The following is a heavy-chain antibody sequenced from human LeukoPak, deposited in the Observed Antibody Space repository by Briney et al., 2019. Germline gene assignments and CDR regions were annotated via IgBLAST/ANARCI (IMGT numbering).Heavy chain of an antibody. Sequence: ASVKVSCKASGYTFFSYGISWVRQAPGQGLEWMGWISTYNGNTYYAQKFQGRVTITMDESTSTAYMELSSLRSEDTAVYYCARGEIQLWLNHSAFDIWGQGTMVTVSS. CDR3: ARGEIQLWLNHSAFDI. CDR2: ISTYNGNT. CDR1: GYTFFSYG. D-gene: IGHD5-18*01. J-gene: IGHJ3*02. V-gene: IGHV1-18*01.